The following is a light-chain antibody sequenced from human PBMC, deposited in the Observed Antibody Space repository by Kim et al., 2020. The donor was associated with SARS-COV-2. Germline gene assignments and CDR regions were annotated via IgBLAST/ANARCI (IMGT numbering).Light chain of an antibody. CDR2: DVS. V-gene: IGLV2-14*03. J-gene: IGLJ1*01. CDR3: SSHTTRSTYV. Sequence: GQSITIPCTGTSIDFGYYNSVSWYQQHPGKAPKLILYDVSARASGVSNRFSGSQSGNTASLTISGLRADDEADYYCSSHTTRSTYVFGSGTKVTVL. CDR1: SIDFGYYNS.